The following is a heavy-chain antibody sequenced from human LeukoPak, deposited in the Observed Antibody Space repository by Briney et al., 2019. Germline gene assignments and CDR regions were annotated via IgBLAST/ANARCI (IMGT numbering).Heavy chain of an antibody. Sequence: SETLSLTCTVSGGSISSYYWSWIRQPPGKGLEWIGYIYYSGSTNYNPSLKSRVTISVDTSKNQFSLKLSSVTAADTAVYYCARAYYYGSGGSEFDYWGQGTLVTVSS. J-gene: IGHJ4*02. V-gene: IGHV4-59*01. D-gene: IGHD3-10*01. CDR3: ARAYYYGSGGSEFDY. CDR2: IYYSGST. CDR1: GGSISSYY.